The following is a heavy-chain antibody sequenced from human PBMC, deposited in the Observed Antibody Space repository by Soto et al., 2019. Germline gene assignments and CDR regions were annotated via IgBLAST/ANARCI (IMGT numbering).Heavy chain of an antibody. D-gene: IGHD2-21*02. CDR1: RFTFSGYG. Sequence: QVQLVESGGGVVQPGRSLRLSCAASRFTFSGYGMHRVRQAPGKGLEWVAVISYDGSNKFYADSVKGRFTISRDNSKNTLYLQMNSLRAEDTAVYYCAKGGRAYCGGDCRYYFDYWGQGTLVTVAS. J-gene: IGHJ4*02. V-gene: IGHV3-30*18. CDR3: AKGGRAYCGGDCRYYFDY. CDR2: ISYDGSNK.